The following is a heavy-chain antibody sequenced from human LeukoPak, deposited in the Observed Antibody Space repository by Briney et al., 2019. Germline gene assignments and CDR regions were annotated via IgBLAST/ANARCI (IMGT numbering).Heavy chain of an antibody. V-gene: IGHV3-23*01. Sequence: GGSLRLSCVASGFTFRNFAMTWVRQAPGQGLEWVSIISDSGYDTHYADSVKGRFTISKDSSKTILYLQMNSLRAEDAAVYFCAKGSAAGRPYYFDYWGQGTLVTVSS. CDR3: AKGSAAGRPYYFDY. J-gene: IGHJ4*02. CDR2: ISDSGYDT. CDR1: GFTFRNFA. D-gene: IGHD6-25*01.